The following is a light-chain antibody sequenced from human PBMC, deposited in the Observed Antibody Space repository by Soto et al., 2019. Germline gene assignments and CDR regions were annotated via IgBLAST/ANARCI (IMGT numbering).Light chain of an antibody. V-gene: IGKV1-39*01. CDR3: QQSYSTPPNA. CDR2: AAS. Sequence: DIQMTQSPSSLSASVGDRFTITYRVSQSISSYLNWYQQKPGKDPKLLIYAASSLQSGVPSRFSGSGSGTDFTLTISSLQPEDFATYYCQQSYSTPPNAFGQGTRLEIK. CDR1: QSISSY. J-gene: IGKJ5*01.